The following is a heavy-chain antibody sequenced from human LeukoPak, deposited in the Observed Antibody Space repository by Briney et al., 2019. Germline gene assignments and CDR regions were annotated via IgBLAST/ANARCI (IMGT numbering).Heavy chain of an antibody. CDR3: ARGWYDWGLNH. V-gene: IGHV4-59*01. Sequence: SETLSLTCTVSGGSISSSYWSWIRQPPGKGLEWIGYIYYSGSTNYNPSLKSRVTISVDTSKNQFSLKLSSVTAADTAVHYCARGWYDWGLNHWGQGTLVTASS. J-gene: IGHJ5*02. CDR1: GGSISSSY. D-gene: IGHD3-16*01. CDR2: IYYSGST.